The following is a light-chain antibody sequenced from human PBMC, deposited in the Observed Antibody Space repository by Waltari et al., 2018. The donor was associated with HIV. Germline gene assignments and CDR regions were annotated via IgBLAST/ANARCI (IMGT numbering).Light chain of an antibody. CDR3: CSYVGSNTF. Sequence: QSALTQPASVSGSPGQSITLSCTGTSTDVGTHNLVSWYQQHPGKAPKLIIYEVTTRPSGVSNRFSGSKAGNTASLTISGLQADDEADYYCCSYVGSNTFFGTGTKVTVL. CDR1: STDVGTHNL. J-gene: IGLJ1*01. CDR2: EVT. V-gene: IGLV2-23*02.